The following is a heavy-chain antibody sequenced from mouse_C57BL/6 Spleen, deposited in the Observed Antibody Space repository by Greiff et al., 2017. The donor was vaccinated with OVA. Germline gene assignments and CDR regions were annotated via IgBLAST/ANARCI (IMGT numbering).Heavy chain of an antibody. CDR3: ARGRGGYFDY. CDR1: GYTFTTYD. J-gene: IGHJ2*01. Sequence: QVQLKESGPELVKPGASVKLSCKASGYTFTTYDINWVKQRPGQGLDWIVWIYPRDGSTKYNEKFKGKATLTVDTSSSTAYMELHSLTSEDSAVYFCARGRGGYFDYWGQGTTLTVSS. V-gene: IGHV1-85*01. CDR2: IYPRDGST.